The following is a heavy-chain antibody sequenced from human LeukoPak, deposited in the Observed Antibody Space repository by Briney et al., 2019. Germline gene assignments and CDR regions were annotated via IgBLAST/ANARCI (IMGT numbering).Heavy chain of an antibody. CDR2: INHSGST. Sequence: SETLSLTCAVYGGSFSGYYWSWIRQPPGKGLEWIGEINHSGSTNYNPSLKSRVTISVDTSKNQFSLKLSSVTAADTAVYYCARHHRITIFGVALGWFDPWGQGTLVTVS. CDR1: GGSFSGYY. J-gene: IGHJ5*02. V-gene: IGHV4-34*01. D-gene: IGHD3-3*01. CDR3: ARHHRITIFGVALGWFDP.